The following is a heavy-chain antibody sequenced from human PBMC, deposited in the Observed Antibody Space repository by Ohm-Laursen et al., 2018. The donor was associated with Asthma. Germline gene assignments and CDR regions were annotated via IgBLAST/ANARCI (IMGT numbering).Heavy chain of an antibody. V-gene: IGHV3-30*18. CDR3: AKATVQFSGSYFFDY. CDR1: GFTFSSYA. D-gene: IGHD1-26*01. J-gene: IGHJ4*02. CDR2: ASYDGGNK. Sequence: SLRLSCTASGFTFSSYAMHWVRQAPGKGLEWLAFASYDGGNKDYADSVKGRFTISRDNSDNALYLQMSSLRADDSAVYFCAKATVQFSGSYFFDYWGQGSLVTVSS.